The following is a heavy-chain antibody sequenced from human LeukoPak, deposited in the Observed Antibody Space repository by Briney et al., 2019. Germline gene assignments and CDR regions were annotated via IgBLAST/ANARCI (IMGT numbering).Heavy chain of an antibody. V-gene: IGHV3-23*01. Sequence: QPGGSLRLSCAASGFTFSSYAMSWVRQAPGKGLEWVSAISGSGGSTYYADSVKGRFTISRDNSKNTLYLQMNSLRAEDTAVYYCAKGLYSSGWYANDAFDIWGQGTMVTVSS. J-gene: IGHJ3*02. CDR1: GFTFSSYA. CDR3: AKGLYSSGWYANDAFDI. D-gene: IGHD6-19*01. CDR2: ISGSGGST.